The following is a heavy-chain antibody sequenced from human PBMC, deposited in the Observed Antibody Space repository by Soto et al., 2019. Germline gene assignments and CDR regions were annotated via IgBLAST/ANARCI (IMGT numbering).Heavy chain of an antibody. V-gene: IGHV4-34*01. Sequence: SDTLSLTCAVYGGSISGYYWSWIRQPPGKGLEWIGEINHSGSTNYNPSLKSRVTISVDTSKNQFSLKLSSVTAADTAVYYCAAEDIVVVVAATVWFDPWGQGTLVTVSS. CDR3: AAEDIVVVVAATVWFDP. D-gene: IGHD2-15*01. CDR1: GGSISGYY. CDR2: INHSGST. J-gene: IGHJ5*02.